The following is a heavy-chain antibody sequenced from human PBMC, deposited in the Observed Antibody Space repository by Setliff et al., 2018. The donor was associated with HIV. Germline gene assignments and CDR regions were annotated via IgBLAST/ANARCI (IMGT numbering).Heavy chain of an antibody. CDR1: GGSISSHY. D-gene: IGHD4-17*01. J-gene: IGHJ4*02. Sequence: PSETLSLTCTVSGGSISSHYWSWIRQPAGKGLEWIRHIYTGGNANYNPSLQSRVTISVDTSKNQFSLMLGSMTAADTAVYYCARERLTRLGFDYWGQGTLVTVSS. V-gene: IGHV4-4*07. CDR3: ARERLTRLGFDY. CDR2: IYTGGNA.